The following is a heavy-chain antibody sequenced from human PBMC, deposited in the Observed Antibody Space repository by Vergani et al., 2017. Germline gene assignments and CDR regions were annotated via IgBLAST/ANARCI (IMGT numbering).Heavy chain of an antibody. CDR1: GGSISSGGYY. CDR3: ATGYSSSWYRAGTFDI. V-gene: IGHV4-31*03. J-gene: IGHJ3*02. Sequence: QVQLQESGPGLVKPSQTLSLTCSVSGGSISSGGYYWSWIRQHPGKGLEWIGYIYYSGSTYYNPSLKSRVIISVDTSKNQFSLKLRSVTAADTAVYYCATGYSSSWYRAGTFDIWGQGTMVTVSS. CDR2: IYYSGST. D-gene: IGHD6-13*01.